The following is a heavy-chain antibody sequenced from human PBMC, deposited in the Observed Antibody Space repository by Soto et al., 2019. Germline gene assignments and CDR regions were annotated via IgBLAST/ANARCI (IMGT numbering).Heavy chain of an antibody. J-gene: IGHJ5*02. CDR3: ARSDDSTSYPLDL. CDR2: MNPRSGGT. V-gene: IGHV1-2*02. Sequence: AAVKVSCKASGYSFTNYYMHWVRQAPGEVLEWMGWMNPRSGGTKYAQAFQDRVTMTRDASISTAYMEVTSMRNGDTAVYFCARSDDSTSYPLDLWGQGPLVTVSS. CDR1: GYSFTNYY. D-gene: IGHD4-4*01.